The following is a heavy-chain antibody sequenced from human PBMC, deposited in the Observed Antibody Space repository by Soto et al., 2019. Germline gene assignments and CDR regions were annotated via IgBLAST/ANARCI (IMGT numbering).Heavy chain of an antibody. CDR1: GFTFSSYA. D-gene: IGHD3-10*01. Sequence: QVQLVESGGGVVQPGRSLRLSCAASGFTFSSYAMHWVRQAPGKGLEWVAVISYDGSNKYYADSVKGRFTISRDNSKNTLYLQMNSLRAEDTAVYYCASFSGRGLDHWGQGTLVTVSS. J-gene: IGHJ4*02. CDR3: ASFSGRGLDH. V-gene: IGHV3-30-3*01. CDR2: ISYDGSNK.